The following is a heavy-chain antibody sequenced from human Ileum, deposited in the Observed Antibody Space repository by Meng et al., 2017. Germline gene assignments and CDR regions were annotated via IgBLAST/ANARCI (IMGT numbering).Heavy chain of an antibody. CDR3: ARRWSNGANFRAFDI. J-gene: IGHJ3*02. CDR2: MYHSGVT. Sequence: SETLSLTCPVSGYLISSGYYWGWIRQPPGKGLEWIATMYHSGVTYYNPSLKSRVNISMDKSKNQFSLKLTSVTAADTAVYYCARRWSNGANFRAFDIWGQGTMVTVSS. V-gene: IGHV4-38-2*01. D-gene: IGHD4/OR15-4a*01. CDR1: GYLISSGYY.